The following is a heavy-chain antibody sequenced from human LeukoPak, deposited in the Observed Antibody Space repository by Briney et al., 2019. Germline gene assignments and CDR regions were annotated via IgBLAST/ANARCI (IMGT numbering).Heavy chain of an antibody. D-gene: IGHD3-16*01. CDR2: IRYDGSNK. Sequence: VGCLRLSCAASGVTLCSYGMRSGRQGPGKGVGWVAFIRYDGSNKYYADSVKGRFTISRDNSKNPLYLQMNSLGAEDTAVYYWAKDPEDYVWGSPDYWGQGTLVTVSS. CDR1: GVTLCSYG. CDR3: AKDPEDYVWGSPDY. V-gene: IGHV3-30*02. J-gene: IGHJ4*02.